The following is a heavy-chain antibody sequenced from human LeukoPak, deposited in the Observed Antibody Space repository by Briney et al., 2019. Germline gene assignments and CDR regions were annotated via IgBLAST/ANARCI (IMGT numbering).Heavy chain of an antibody. D-gene: IGHD3-16*02. CDR3: ARGNLDLYDYVWGSYPDWFDP. CDR2: IIPIFGTA. Sequence: SVKVSCKASGGIFSSYAISWVRQAPGQGLEWMGGIIPIFGTANYAQKFQGRVTITADKSTSTAYMELSSLRSEDTAVYYCARGNLDLYDYVWGSYPDWFDPWGQGTLVTVSS. J-gene: IGHJ5*02. CDR1: GGIFSSYA. V-gene: IGHV1-69*06.